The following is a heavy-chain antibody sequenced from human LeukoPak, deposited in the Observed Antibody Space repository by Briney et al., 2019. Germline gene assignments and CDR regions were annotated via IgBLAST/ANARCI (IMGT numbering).Heavy chain of an antibody. CDR3: ARDQTVGYSSSWYDPYFDY. Sequence: SETLSLTCTVSGGSISSYYWSWIRQPPGKGLEWIGYIYYSGSTNYNPSLKSRVTISVDTSKNQFSLKLSSVTAADTAVYYCARDQTVGYSSSWYDPYFDYWGQGTLVTVSS. CDR1: GGSISSYY. V-gene: IGHV4-59*01. D-gene: IGHD6-13*01. J-gene: IGHJ4*02. CDR2: IYYSGST.